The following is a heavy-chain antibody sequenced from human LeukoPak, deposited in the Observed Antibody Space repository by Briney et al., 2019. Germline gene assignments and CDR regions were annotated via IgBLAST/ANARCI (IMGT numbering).Heavy chain of an antibody. J-gene: IGHJ6*01. CDR1: GYTFSSYS. CDR3: GRDWRSGMDG. Sequence: GGSLRLSCAPSGYTFSSYSMNRVREAPGKGLEWVSSISSSSSYIYYADSAKGRFTISRDNVTNSLYLQMHSRRAEDAAGYYCGRDWRSGMDGWGQGTTVTVSS. CDR2: ISSSSSYI. D-gene: IGHD3-3*01. V-gene: IGHV3-21*01.